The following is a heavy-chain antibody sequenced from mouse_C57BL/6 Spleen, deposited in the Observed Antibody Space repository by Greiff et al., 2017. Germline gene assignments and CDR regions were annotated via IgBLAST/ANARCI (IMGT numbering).Heavy chain of an antibody. CDR1: GFSLTSYG. CDR2: IWSGGST. D-gene: IGHD1-1*01. V-gene: IGHV2-2*01. J-gene: IGHJ1*03. CDR3: ARNGVFITTVGYFDV. Sequence: VHLVESGPGLVQPSQSLSITCTVSGFSLTSYGVHWVRQSPGKGLEWLGVIWSGGSTDYNAAFISRLSISKDNSKSQVFFKMNSLQADDTAIYYCARNGVFITTVGYFDVWGTGTTVTVSS.